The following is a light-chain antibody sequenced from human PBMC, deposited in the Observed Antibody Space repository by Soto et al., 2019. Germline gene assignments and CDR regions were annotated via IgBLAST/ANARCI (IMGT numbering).Light chain of an antibody. CDR3: QQLNSYPWT. CDR1: QGISSY. Sequence: DIQLTQSPSFLSASVGDRVTITCRASQGISSYLAWYQQKPGKAPKLLIYAASTLHSGVPSRFSGSGSGTEFTLTISSLQPEEFATYYCQQLNSYPWTLRQWTKVQI. J-gene: IGKJ1*01. V-gene: IGKV1-9*01. CDR2: AAS.